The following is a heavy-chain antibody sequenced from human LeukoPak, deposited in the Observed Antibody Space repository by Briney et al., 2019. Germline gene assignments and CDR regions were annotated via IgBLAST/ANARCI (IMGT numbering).Heavy chain of an antibody. CDR3: AREGSSGYYDYFDY. CDR2: IYTSGST. V-gene: IGHV4-61*02. D-gene: IGHD3-22*01. Sequence: PSQTLPLTCTVSGGSISSGSYYWSWIRQPAGKGLEWIGRIYTSGSTNYNPSLKSRVTISVDTSKNQFSLKLSSVTAADTAVYYCAREGSSGYYDYFDYWGQGTLVTVSS. CDR1: GGSISSGSYY. J-gene: IGHJ4*02.